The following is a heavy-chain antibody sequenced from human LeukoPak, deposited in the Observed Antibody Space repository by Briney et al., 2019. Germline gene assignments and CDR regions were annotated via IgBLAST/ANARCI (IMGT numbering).Heavy chain of an antibody. D-gene: IGHD6-19*01. Sequence: ASVKVSCKASGGTFSSYAISWVRQAPGQGLEWMGRIIPILGIANYAQKFQGKVTITADKSTSTAYMELSSLRSEDTAVYYCARAHSGDAFDIWGQGTMVSVSS. J-gene: IGHJ3*02. V-gene: IGHV1-69*04. CDR2: IIPILGIA. CDR1: GGTFSSYA. CDR3: ARAHSGDAFDI.